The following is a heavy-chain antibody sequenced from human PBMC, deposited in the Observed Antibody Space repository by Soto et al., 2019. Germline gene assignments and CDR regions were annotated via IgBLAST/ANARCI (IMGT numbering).Heavy chain of an antibody. CDR2: IYYSGST. J-gene: IGHJ4*02. D-gene: IGHD2-2*01. Sequence: QVQLQESGPGLVKSSQTLSLTCTVSGGSISSGGYYWSWIRQHPGKGLEWIGYIYYSGSTYYNPSLKSRVTISVDTSKNQFSLKLSSVTAADTAVYYCARGGCSSTSCFSKYYFDYWGQGTLVTVSS. V-gene: IGHV4-31*03. CDR1: GGSISSGGYY. CDR3: ARGGCSSTSCFSKYYFDY.